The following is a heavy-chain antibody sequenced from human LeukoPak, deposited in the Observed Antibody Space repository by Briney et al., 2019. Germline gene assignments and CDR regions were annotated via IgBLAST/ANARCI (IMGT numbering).Heavy chain of an antibody. V-gene: IGHV4-61*02. Sequence: PSETLSLTCTVSGGSISSGVYYWSWIRQPAGKGLEWIGRIYTSGSTNYNPSLKSRVTISVDTSKNQFSLKLSSVTAADTAVYYCARDPKAIAVLFDYWGQGTLVTVSS. CDR1: GGSISSGVYY. J-gene: IGHJ4*02. CDR3: ARDPKAIAVLFDY. CDR2: IYTSGST. D-gene: IGHD6-19*01.